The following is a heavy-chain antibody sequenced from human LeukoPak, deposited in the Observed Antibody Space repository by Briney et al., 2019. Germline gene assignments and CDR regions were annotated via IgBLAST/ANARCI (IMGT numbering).Heavy chain of an antibody. Sequence: GGSLRLSCAASGFTFSSYWMSWVRQAPGKGLEWVANIKQDGSEKYYVDSVKGRFTISRDNAKNSLYLQMNSLRAEDTAVYYCARDPHYSSIWGKRNYWGQGTLVTVSS. CDR3: ARDPHYSSIWGKRNY. V-gene: IGHV3-7*01. D-gene: IGHD6-13*01. CDR1: GFTFSSYW. CDR2: IKQDGSEK. J-gene: IGHJ4*02.